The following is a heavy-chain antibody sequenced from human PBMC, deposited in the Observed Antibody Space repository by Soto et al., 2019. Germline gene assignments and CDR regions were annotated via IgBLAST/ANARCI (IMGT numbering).Heavy chain of an antibody. Sequence: QVQLVQSGAEVKKPGSSVKVSCKASGGTFMTYTISWVRQAPGQGLEWMGGVTLVFGTANYAQKFQGRVTITADESTGTVYMELSGLRSEGTAVYYCAREGGAPGAFDHWGQGTLVSVSS. CDR1: GGTFMTYT. D-gene: IGHD7-27*01. V-gene: IGHV1-69*01. CDR3: AREGGAPGAFDH. CDR2: VTLVFGTA. J-gene: IGHJ4*02.